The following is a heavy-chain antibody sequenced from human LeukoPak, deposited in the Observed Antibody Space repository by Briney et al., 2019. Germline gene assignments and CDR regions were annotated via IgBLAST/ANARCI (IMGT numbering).Heavy chain of an antibody. CDR3: ARQPSLYDYVWGKDHQSPPIGYYYGMDV. CDR2: IYYSGST. Sequence: SETLSLTCTVSGGSISSGGSYWSWIRQHPGKGLEWIGYIYYSGSTNYNPSLKSRVTISVDTSKNQFSLKLSSVTAADTAVYYCARQPSLYDYVWGKDHQSPPIGYYYGMDVWGQGTTVTVSS. CDR1: GGSISSGGSY. D-gene: IGHD3-16*01. J-gene: IGHJ6*02. V-gene: IGHV4-61*08.